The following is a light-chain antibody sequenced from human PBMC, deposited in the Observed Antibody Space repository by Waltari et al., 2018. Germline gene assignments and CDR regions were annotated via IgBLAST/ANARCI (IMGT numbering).Light chain of an antibody. J-gene: IGLJ2*01. CDR2: STH. CDR1: SSNIGSNV. Sequence: SVLTQPPSASGTLGPRVTISCSGSSSNIGSNVVSWYQQVPGTAPRLISHSTHQRPSGVPDRFSGSKSGTSASLAISGLQAADEADYYCSAWDDSLNGPVVFGGGTKVTVL. V-gene: IGLV1-44*01. CDR3: SAWDDSLNGPVV.